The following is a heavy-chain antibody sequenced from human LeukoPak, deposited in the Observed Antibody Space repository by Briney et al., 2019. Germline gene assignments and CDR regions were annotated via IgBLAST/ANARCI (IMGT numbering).Heavy chain of an antibody. D-gene: IGHD3-22*01. CDR2: MNPNSGNT. CDR3: ARDRDTAMIVVGYDY. CDR1: GYTFTSYD. V-gene: IGHV1-8*01. J-gene: IGHJ4*02. Sequence: ASVKVSCKASGYTFTSYDINWVRQATGQGLEWMGWMNPNSGNTGYAQKFQGRVTMTTDTSTSTAYMELRSLRSDDTAVYYCARDRDTAMIVVGYDYWGQGTLVTVSS.